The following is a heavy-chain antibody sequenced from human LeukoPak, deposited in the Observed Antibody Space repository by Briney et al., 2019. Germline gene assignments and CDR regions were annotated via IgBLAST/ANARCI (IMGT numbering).Heavy chain of an antibody. J-gene: IGHJ4*02. CDR2: ISGSGGST. D-gene: IGHD6-13*01. Sequence: GGSLRLSCTASGFPFIEYSMSWVRQAPGKGLEWVSAISGSGGSTYYADSVKGRFTISRDNSKNTLYLQMNSLRAEDTAVYYCARDAGYSSSDYWGQGTLVTVSS. CDR1: GFPFIEYS. V-gene: IGHV3-23*01. CDR3: ARDAGYSSSDY.